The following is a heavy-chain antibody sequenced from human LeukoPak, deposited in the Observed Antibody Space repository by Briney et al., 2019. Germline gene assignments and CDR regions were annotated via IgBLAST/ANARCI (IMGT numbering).Heavy chain of an antibody. Sequence: PSETLSLTCTVSGGSINRSSYYWGWIRQPPGKGLEWIGSIHYSGNTNYNPSLKSRVTISVDTSKNQFSLRLSSVTAADTAVYYCATLNYWGQGTLVTVSS. CDR3: ATLNY. CDR1: GGSINRSSYY. J-gene: IGHJ4*02. CDR2: IHYSGNT. V-gene: IGHV4-39*01.